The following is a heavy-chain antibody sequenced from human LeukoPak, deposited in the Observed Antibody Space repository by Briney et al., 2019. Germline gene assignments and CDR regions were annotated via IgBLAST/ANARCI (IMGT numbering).Heavy chain of an antibody. Sequence: GGSLRLSCAASGFTFDDYAMHWVRQAPGKGLEWVSGISWNSGSIGYADSVKGRFTISRDNAKNSLYLQMNSLRAEDTALYYCAKSIAARPTYYGMDVWGQGTTVTVSS. D-gene: IGHD6-6*01. J-gene: IGHJ6*02. CDR2: ISWNSGSI. CDR3: AKSIAARPTYYGMDV. V-gene: IGHV3-9*01. CDR1: GFTFDDYA.